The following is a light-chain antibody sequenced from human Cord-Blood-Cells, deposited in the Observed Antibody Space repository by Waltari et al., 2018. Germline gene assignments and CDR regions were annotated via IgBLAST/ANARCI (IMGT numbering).Light chain of an antibody. V-gene: IGLV2-23*01. CDR1: SSDVGSYNL. Sequence: QSALTQPASVSGSPGQSITISCTGTSSDVGSYNLVSWYQQHPGKAPKLMIYEGGKRPSGVSNRFSGSKSGNTASLTISGLQAEDEADYYCCSYAGSSNWVFGGGTKLTVL. J-gene: IGLJ3*02. CDR3: CSYAGSSNWV. CDR2: EGG.